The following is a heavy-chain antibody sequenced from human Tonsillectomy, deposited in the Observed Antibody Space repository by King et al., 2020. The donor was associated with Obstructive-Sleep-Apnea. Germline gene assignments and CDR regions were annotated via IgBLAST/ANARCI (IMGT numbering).Heavy chain of an antibody. CDR3: AKSQGLGVMNTVTMDWFDP. J-gene: IGHJ5*02. Sequence: VQLVESGGGVVQPGRSLSLSCAASGFTFSSYGMHWVRQAPGKGLEWVALISYDGSHKYYADSVKGRLTISRDNSKNTVYLQMNSLRAEDTAVYYCAKSQGLGVMNTVTMDWFDPWGQGTLVTVSS. D-gene: IGHD4-17*01. V-gene: IGHV3-30*18. CDR1: GFTFSSYG. CDR2: ISYDGSHK.